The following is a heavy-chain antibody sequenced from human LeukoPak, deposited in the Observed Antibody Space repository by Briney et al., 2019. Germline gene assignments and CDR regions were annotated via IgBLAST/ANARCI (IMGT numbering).Heavy chain of an antibody. CDR1: GYTFTGYY. Sequence: EASVKVSCKASGYTFTGYYMHWVRQAPGQGLEWMGWINPNSGGTNYAQKFQGRVTMTRDTSTSTVYMELSSLRSEDTAVYYCARDSSYYYDSSGYYYRYWGQGTLVTVSS. V-gene: IGHV1-2*02. J-gene: IGHJ4*02. CDR2: INPNSGGT. D-gene: IGHD3-22*01. CDR3: ARDSSYYYDSSGYYYRY.